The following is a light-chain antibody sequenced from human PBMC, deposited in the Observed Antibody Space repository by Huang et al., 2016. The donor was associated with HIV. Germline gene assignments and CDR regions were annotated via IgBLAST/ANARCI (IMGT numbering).Light chain of an antibody. CDR3: QQYNSYPYT. CDR1: QSISSW. CDR2: KAS. V-gene: IGKV1-5*03. J-gene: IGKJ2*01. Sequence: DIQMTQSPSTLSASVGDRVTITCRASQSISSWLAWDQQRPGKAPKVLIYKASSLESGGPSRFSGSGSGTEFTLTISSLQPDDFATYYCQQYNSYPYTFGQGTKLEIK.